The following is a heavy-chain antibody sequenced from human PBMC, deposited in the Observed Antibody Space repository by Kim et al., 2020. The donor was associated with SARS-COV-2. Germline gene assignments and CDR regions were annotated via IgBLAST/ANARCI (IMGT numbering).Heavy chain of an antibody. D-gene: IGHD6-19*01. Sequence: ASVKVSCKVSGYTLTELSMHWVRQAPGKGLEWMGGFDPEDGETIYAQKFQGRVTMTEDTSTDTAYMELSSLRSEDTAVYYCATGPAVAGTLVHYYYYYGMDVWGPGTTVTVSS. CDR1: GYTLTELS. CDR2: FDPEDGET. J-gene: IGHJ6*02. V-gene: IGHV1-24*01. CDR3: ATGPAVAGTLVHYYYYYGMDV.